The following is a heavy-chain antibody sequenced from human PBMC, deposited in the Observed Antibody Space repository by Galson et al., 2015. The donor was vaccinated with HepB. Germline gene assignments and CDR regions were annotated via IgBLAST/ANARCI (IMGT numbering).Heavy chain of an antibody. D-gene: IGHD3-10*01. CDR2: FDPEDGET. CDR1: GYTLTELS. CDR3: ARDRPLYYGSGSVGGDY. V-gene: IGHV1-24*01. J-gene: IGHJ4*02. Sequence: SVKVSCKVSGYTLTELSMHWVRQAPGKGLEWMGGFDPEDGETIYAQKFQGRVTMTEDTSTDTAYMELRSLRSDDTAVYYCARDRPLYYGSGSVGGDYWGQGTLVPVSS.